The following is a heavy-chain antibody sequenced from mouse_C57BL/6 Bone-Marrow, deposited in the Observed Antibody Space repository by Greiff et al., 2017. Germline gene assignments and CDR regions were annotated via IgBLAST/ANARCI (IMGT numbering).Heavy chain of an antibody. CDR2: INPYNGDT. CDR3: ARDRPSGSSPYYFDY. CDR1: GYSFTGYF. Sequence: EVQLQQSGPELVKPGDSVKISCKASGYSFTGYFMNWVMQSHGKSLEWIGRINPYNGDTFYNQKFKGKATLTVDKSSSTAHMGLRSLTSEDSAVYYCARDRPSGSSPYYFDYWGQGTTLTVSS. V-gene: IGHV1-20*01. J-gene: IGHJ2*01. D-gene: IGHD1-1*01.